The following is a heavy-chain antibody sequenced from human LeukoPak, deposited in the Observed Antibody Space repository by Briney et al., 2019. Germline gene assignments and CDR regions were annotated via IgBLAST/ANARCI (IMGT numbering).Heavy chain of an antibody. D-gene: IGHD3-22*01. J-gene: IGHJ4*02. CDR3: AVLSSGSFDY. CDR1: GDSINNYY. Sequence: SETLSLTCTVSGDSINNYYWSWLRQSPGKGLEWIGFIYYTGRTNYNPSLRSRVTISVDASKNQFSMKLRSVTAADTAFYYCAVLSSGSFDYWGQGTLVTVSS. CDR2: IYYTGRT. V-gene: IGHV4-59*01.